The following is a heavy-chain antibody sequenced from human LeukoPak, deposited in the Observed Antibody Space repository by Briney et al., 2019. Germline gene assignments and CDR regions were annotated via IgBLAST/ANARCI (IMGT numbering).Heavy chain of an antibody. CDR1: GASISSYD. Sequence: SETLSLTCSVSGASISSYDWSWIRQPPGMALEWIGCIPHSGSTNYNPSLKSRVTISADTSKNQFSLKLSSVTTADTAVYFCARGSSGYYPYWGRGTLVTVSS. CDR2: IPHSGST. D-gene: IGHD3-22*01. CDR3: ARGSSGYYPY. V-gene: IGHV4-59*01. J-gene: IGHJ4*02.